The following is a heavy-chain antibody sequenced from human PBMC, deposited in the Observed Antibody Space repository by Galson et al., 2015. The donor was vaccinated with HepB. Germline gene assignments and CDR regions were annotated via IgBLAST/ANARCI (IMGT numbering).Heavy chain of an antibody. CDR3: ARGGRFSFDY. J-gene: IGHJ4*02. Sequence: CAISGDSVSSNNVAWNWIRQSPSRGLEWLGRTYYRSKWNNEYAISVKSRITVNPDISKNQFSLQLNSVTPEDTAVYFCARGGRFSFDYWGPGTLVTISS. D-gene: IGHD3-16*01. CDR1: GDSVSSNNVA. CDR2: TYYRSKWNN. V-gene: IGHV6-1*01.